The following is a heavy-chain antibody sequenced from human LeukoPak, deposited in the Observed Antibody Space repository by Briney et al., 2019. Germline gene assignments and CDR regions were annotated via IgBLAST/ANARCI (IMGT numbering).Heavy chain of an antibody. CDR2: IIGPGGDT. Sequence: PGGSLRLSCTASGLSFNSYAMSWVRQAPGKGLEWVASIIGPGGDTYHAGSVRGRFTISRDNSKNTLYLQMSHLRVEDTALYHCAKAAAERCASIKCYPFDSWGQGTLVAVSS. CDR1: GLSFNSYA. CDR3: AKAAAERCASIKCYPFDS. J-gene: IGHJ4*02. D-gene: IGHD1-1*01. V-gene: IGHV3-23*01.